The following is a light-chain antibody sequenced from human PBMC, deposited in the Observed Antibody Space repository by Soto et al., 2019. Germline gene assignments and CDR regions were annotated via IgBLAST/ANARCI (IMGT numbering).Light chain of an antibody. CDR3: QQYSNWPFT. Sequence: EIVMTHSPATLSVSPEERVTLSCRASQSVGSNLAWYQQKPGQVPRLLIYGESSRATGIPTTFSGSGSGAEFTLTISSLQSEDFAIYYCQQYSNWPFTFGQGTKVDIK. CDR2: GES. V-gene: IGKV3-15*01. J-gene: IGKJ2*01. CDR1: QSVGSN.